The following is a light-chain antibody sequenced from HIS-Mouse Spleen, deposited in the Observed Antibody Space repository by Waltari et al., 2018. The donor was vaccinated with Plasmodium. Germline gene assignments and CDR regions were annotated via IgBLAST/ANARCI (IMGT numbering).Light chain of an antibody. CDR1: QRVSSN. CDR3: QQYNNWSFT. V-gene: IGKV3-15*01. J-gene: IGKJ3*01. CDR2: GAS. Sequence: IVMTQSPAPLSVSPGERSPLSCRASQRVSSNLAWYQQKPGQAPRLLIYGASTRATGIPARFSGSGSGTEFTLTISSLQSEDFAVYYCQQYNNWSFTFGPGTKVDIK.